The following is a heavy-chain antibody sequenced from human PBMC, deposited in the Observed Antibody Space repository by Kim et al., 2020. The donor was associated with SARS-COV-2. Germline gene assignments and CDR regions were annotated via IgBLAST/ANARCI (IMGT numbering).Heavy chain of an antibody. J-gene: IGHJ6*02. CDR1: GFTFSRYG. V-gene: IGHV3-33*05. Sequence: GGSLRLSCAASGFTFSRYGMHWVRQAPGKGLEWVALISYDGSNKDSADSVKGRFTISRDNSKNTLYLQMNSLRAEDTAVYYCARPMTGYYYYGLDVWGQG. CDR3: ARPMTGYYYYGLDV. D-gene: IGHD3-22*01. CDR2: ISYDGSNK.